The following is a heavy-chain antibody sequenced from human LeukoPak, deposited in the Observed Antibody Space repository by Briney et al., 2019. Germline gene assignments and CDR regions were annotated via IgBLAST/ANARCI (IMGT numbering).Heavy chain of an antibody. D-gene: IGHD3-22*01. CDR1: GYTFTDYY. Sequence: GASVKVSCKASGYTFTDYYMHWVRQAPGQGLEWMGWINPYSGGTNYEQKFQGRVTMTRDTSISTAYMELSRLRFDDTAVYYCARAGVWDYSDSSGYHNGAFDIWGQGTMVTVSS. CDR2: INPYSGGT. V-gene: IGHV1-2*02. J-gene: IGHJ3*02. CDR3: ARAGVWDYSDSSGYHNGAFDI.